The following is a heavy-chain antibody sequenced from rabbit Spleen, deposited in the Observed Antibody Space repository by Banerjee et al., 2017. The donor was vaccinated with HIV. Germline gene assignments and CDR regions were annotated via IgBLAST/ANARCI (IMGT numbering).Heavy chain of an antibody. J-gene: IGHJ3*01. Sequence: QLEESAGGLVQPGGSLTLTCTASGFSISSYYMNWVRQAPGKGLEWIGYIDPVFGITYYANWVNGRFSISSDNAQSTVDLKMTSLTAADTATYFCARAIVPWLGLTRLDLWGPGTLVTVS. CDR1: GFSISSYY. CDR3: ARAIVPWLGLTRLDL. V-gene: IGHV1S7*01. CDR2: IDPVFGIT. D-gene: IGHD4-1*01.